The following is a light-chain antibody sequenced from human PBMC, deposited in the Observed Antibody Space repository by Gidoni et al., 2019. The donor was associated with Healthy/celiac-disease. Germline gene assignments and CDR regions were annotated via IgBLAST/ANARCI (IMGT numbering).Light chain of an antibody. J-gene: IGLJ2*01. Sequence: QSVLTQPPSASGTPGQRVTISCSGSSFNIGSNTVTWYQQLPGTAPNLLIYSNNQRPSRVPDRFSGSKSGTSASLAISGLQSEDEADYYWAAWDDSLNEGVVGGGTKLTVL. CDR2: SNN. CDR1: SFNIGSNT. CDR3: AAWDDSLNEGV. V-gene: IGLV1-44*01.